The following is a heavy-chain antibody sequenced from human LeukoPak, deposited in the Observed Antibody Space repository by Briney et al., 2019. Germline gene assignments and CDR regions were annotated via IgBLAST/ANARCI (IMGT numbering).Heavy chain of an antibody. CDR1: GGSISSGDYY. D-gene: IGHD1-26*01. CDR2: IYYSGST. V-gene: IGHV4-30-4*01. Sequence: PSETLSLTCTVSGGSISSGDYYWSWIRQPPGKGLEWIGYIYYSGSTNYNPSLKSRVTISVDTSKNQFSLKLSSVTAADTAVYYCARGGWELESAAFDIWGQGIMVTVSS. CDR3: ARGGWELESAAFDI. J-gene: IGHJ3*02.